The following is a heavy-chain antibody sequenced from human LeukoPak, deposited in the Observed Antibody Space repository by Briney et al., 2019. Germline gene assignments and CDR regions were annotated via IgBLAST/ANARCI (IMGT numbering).Heavy chain of an antibody. D-gene: IGHD3-10*01. V-gene: IGHV3-30*02. Sequence: LAGGSLRLSCAASGFTFSSYGMHWVRQAPGKGLEWVAFIRHDGSNKYYADSVKGRFTISRDNSKNTLYLQMNSLRAEDTAVYYCAKRHVWFGELEDSLSFDYWGQGTLVTVSS. CDR2: IRHDGSNK. CDR1: GFTFSSYG. J-gene: IGHJ4*02. CDR3: AKRHVWFGELEDSLSFDY.